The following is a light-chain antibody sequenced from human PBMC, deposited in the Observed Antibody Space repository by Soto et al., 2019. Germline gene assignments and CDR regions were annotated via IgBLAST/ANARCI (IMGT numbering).Light chain of an antibody. J-gene: IGKJ1*01. CDR2: GAS. V-gene: IGKV3-20*01. CDR1: QSVSSSY. CDR3: QQYGSSLWT. Sequence: EIVLTQSPGTLSLSPGERATLSCRASQSVSSSYLAWYQQKPGQAPRLLIYGASSRATGSPDRFSGSGSGTDFTLTISRLEPEDFAVYYWQQYGSSLWTFGQGTKVEIK.